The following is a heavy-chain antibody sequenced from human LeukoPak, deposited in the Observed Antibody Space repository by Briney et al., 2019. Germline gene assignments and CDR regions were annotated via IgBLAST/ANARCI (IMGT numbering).Heavy chain of an antibody. J-gene: IGHJ4*02. CDR1: GYTFTSYG. Sequence: ASVKVPCKASGYTFTSYGISWVRQAPGQGLEWMGWISAYNGNTNYAQKFQGRVTMTTDTSTSTAYMELRSLRSDDTAVYYCARVDPNVEMATLDYWGQGTLVTVSS. D-gene: IGHD5-24*01. V-gene: IGHV1-18*01. CDR2: ISAYNGNT. CDR3: ARVDPNVEMATLDY.